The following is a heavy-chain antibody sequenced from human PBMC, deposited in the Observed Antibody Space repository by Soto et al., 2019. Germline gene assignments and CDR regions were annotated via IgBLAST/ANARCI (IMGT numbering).Heavy chain of an antibody. Sequence: PGGSLRLSCAASGFTFISYSMNWVLQAPGKGLEWVSYISSSSSTIYYADSVKGRFTISRDNAKNSLYLQMNSLRAEDTAVYYCARDYSGYDFLNYYYYMDVWGKGTTVTVSS. D-gene: IGHD5-12*01. CDR3: ARDYSGYDFLNYYYYMDV. J-gene: IGHJ6*03. CDR1: GFTFISYS. CDR2: ISSSSSTI. V-gene: IGHV3-48*01.